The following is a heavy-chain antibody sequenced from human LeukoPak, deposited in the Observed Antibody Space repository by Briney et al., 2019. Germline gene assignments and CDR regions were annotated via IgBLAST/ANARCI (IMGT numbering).Heavy chain of an antibody. Sequence: SETLSLTCAVYGGSFSGYYWSWIRQPPGKGLEWIGEINHSGSTNYNPSLESRVTISVDTSKNQFSLKLSSVTAADTAVYYCARVQPGDYYYGMDVWGQGTTVTVSS. J-gene: IGHJ6*02. V-gene: IGHV4-34*01. CDR3: ARVQPGDYYYGMDV. CDR2: INHSGST. CDR1: GGSFSGYY.